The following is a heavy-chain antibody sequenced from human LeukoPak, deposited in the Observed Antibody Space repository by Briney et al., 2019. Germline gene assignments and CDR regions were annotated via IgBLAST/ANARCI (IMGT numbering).Heavy chain of an antibody. V-gene: IGHV7-4-1*02. J-gene: IGHJ4*02. Sequence: ASVKVSCKASGYTFTSYAMNWVRQAPGQGLEWMGWINTNTGDPTCAQGFTGRFVFSLDTSVSTAYLQISSLKAEDTAVYYCAREGIAVAGTAAAIWGQGTLVTVSS. CDR2: INTNTGDP. CDR1: GYTFTSYA. CDR3: AREGIAVAGTAAAI. D-gene: IGHD6-19*01.